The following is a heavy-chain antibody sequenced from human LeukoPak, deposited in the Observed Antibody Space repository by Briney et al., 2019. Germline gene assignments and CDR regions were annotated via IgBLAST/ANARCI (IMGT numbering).Heavy chain of an antibody. D-gene: IGHD1-26*01. Sequence: SETLSLTCTVSGGSISSYYWSWIRQPPGKGLEWIGYIYYSGSTNYNPSLKSRVTIPVDTSKNQFSLKLSSVHAADTAVYYCASGSGSYYSPFDYWGQGTLVTVSS. V-gene: IGHV4-59*08. CDR1: GGSISSYY. J-gene: IGHJ4*02. CDR2: IYYSGST. CDR3: ASGSGSYYSPFDY.